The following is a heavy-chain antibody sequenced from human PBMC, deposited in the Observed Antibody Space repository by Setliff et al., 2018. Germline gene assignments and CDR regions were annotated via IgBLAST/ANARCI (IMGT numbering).Heavy chain of an antibody. J-gene: IGHJ4*02. CDR1: GDSISAAS. Sequence: PSETLSLTCTVSGDSISAASIMAWIRQPPGKGLEFIGYVYYSGAAKYDPSLKSRVTMSVDTSKTQFSLKVNSMTTADTAVYYCARGGTYRYFDYWGQGTLVTVSS. CDR2: VYYSGAA. CDR3: ARGGTYRYFDY. V-gene: IGHV4-59*01.